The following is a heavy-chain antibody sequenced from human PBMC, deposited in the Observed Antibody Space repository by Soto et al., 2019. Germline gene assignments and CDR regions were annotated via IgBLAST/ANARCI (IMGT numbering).Heavy chain of an antibody. D-gene: IGHD3-9*01. J-gene: IGHJ4*02. CDR3: ARAHTYYDILTGYYTGSIDY. CDR1: GFTFSSYA. CDR2: ISSNGGST. V-gene: IGHV3-64*01. Sequence: EVQLVESGGGLVQPGGSLRLSCAASGFTFSSYAMHWVRQAPGKGLEYDSAISSNGGSTYYANSVKGRFTISRDNSKNTLYLQMGSLRAEDMAVYYCARAHTYYDILTGYYTGSIDYWGQRTLVTVSS.